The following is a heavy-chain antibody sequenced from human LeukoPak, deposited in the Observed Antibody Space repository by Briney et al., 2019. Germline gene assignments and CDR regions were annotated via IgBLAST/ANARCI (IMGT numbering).Heavy chain of an antibody. CDR1: GFTFSSYS. D-gene: IGHD6-13*01. J-gene: IGHJ5*02. V-gene: IGHV3-21*01. CDR2: ISSSSSYI. Sequence: GGSLRLSCAASGFTFSSYSMNWVHQAPGKGLEWVSSISSSSSYIYYADSVKGRFTISRDNAKNSLYLQMNSLRAEDTAVYYCARSSFARWFDPWGQGTLVTVSS. CDR3: ARSSFARWFDP.